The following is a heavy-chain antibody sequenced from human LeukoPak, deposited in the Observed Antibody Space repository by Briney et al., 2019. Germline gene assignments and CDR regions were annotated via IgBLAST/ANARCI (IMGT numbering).Heavy chain of an antibody. CDR1: GFTVSSNH. J-gene: IGHJ4*02. D-gene: IGHD6-19*01. CDR2: IYSTGGK. Sequence: PGGSLRLSCAASGFTVSSNHMSWVRQAPGKGLEWVSIIYSTGGKYYADSVKGRFTISRDNSKDTLYLQMNSLRAEDTAVYYCARGSDGWFAFDYWGQGILVTVSS. V-gene: IGHV3-66*01. CDR3: ARGSDGWFAFDY.